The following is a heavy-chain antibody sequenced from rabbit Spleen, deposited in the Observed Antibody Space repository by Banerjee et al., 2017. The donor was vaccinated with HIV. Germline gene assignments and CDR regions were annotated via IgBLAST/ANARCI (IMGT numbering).Heavy chain of an antibody. J-gene: IGHJ4*01. CDR2: IYAGSSGST. CDR3: GRGASTIDIRACACNL. Sequence: QSLEESGGDLVKPGASLTLTCAASGFSFSTSYWICWVRQAPGKGLEWIACIYAGSSGSTYYASWAKGRLTISKTSSTTVTLQMTSLTAADTATYFCGRGASTIDIRACACNLWGPGTLVTVS. CDR1: GFSFSTSYW. V-gene: IGHV1S40*01. D-gene: IGHD1-1*01.